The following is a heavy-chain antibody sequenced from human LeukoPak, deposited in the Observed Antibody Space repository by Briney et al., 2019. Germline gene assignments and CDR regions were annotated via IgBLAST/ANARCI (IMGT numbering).Heavy chain of an antibody. V-gene: IGHV3-23*01. D-gene: IGHD5-12*01. CDR1: DFSFITYA. CDR2: ISGGGDAT. Sequence: GGSLRLSCAASDFSFITYAMSWVRQAPGKGLEWVSTISGGGDATYYADSVKGRFTISRDNAKNSLYLQMNSLRAEDTAVYYCARAERYSGYSRGFYYFDYWGQGTLVTVSS. J-gene: IGHJ4*02. CDR3: ARAERYSGYSRGFYYFDY.